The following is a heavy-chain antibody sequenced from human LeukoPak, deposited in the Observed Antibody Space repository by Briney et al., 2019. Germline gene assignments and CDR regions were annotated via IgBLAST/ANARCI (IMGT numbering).Heavy chain of an antibody. Sequence: PGGSLRLSCAASGFIFSNYAMSWVRQAPGKGLEWVSGISVRGGHTYYADPVNGRFTISRDNSGNTMYLQMNSLRAEDTAVYYCAKDRECSGTTCSRYFDFWGQGTLVDVSS. V-gene: IGHV3-23*01. CDR2: ISVRGGHT. CDR1: GFIFSNYA. J-gene: IGHJ4*02. CDR3: AKDRECSGTTCSRYFDF. D-gene: IGHD2-2*01.